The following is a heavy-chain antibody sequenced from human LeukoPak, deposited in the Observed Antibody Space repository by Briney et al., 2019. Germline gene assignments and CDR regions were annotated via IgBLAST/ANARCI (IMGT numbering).Heavy chain of an antibody. CDR2: IYTSGST. CDR1: GGSISSYY. D-gene: IGHD3-9*01. CDR3: AGERTTITLYYYMDV. J-gene: IGHJ6*03. V-gene: IGHV4-4*07. Sequence: SGTLSLTCTVSGGSISSYYWSWIRQPAGKGLEWIGRIYTSGSTNYNPSLKSRVTMSVDTSKNQFSLKLSSVTAADTAVYYCAGERTTITLYYYMDVWGKGTTVTISS.